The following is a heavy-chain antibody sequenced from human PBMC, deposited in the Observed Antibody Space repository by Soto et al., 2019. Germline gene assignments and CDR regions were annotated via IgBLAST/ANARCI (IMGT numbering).Heavy chain of an antibody. CDR3: ARDQSSSSSSSVYYYYGMDV. V-gene: IGHV4-30-4*01. CDR1: GGSISSGDYY. Sequence: SETLSLTCTVSGGSISSGDYYWSWIRQPPGKGLEWIGYIYYSGSTYYNPSLKSRVTISVDTSKNQFPLKLSSVTAADTAVYYCARDQSSSSSSSVYYYYGMDVWGQGTTVTVSS. J-gene: IGHJ6*02. D-gene: IGHD6-6*01. CDR2: IYYSGST.